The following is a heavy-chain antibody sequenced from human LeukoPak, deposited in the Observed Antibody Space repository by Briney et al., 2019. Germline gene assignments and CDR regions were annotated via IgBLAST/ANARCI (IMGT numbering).Heavy chain of an antibody. J-gene: IGHJ4*02. Sequence: SETLSLTCTVSGGSISSYYWSWIRQPPGKGLEWIGYIYYSGSTNYNPSLKSRVTISVDTSKNQFSLKLSSVTAADTAVYYCARGGSYWGGYYFDYWGQGTLVTVSS. CDR3: ARGGSYWGGYYFDY. D-gene: IGHD1-26*01. CDR1: GGSISSYY. V-gene: IGHV4-59*01. CDR2: IYYSGST.